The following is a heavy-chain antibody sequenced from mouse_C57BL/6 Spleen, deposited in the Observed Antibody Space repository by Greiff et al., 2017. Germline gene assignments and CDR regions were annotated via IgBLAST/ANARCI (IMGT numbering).Heavy chain of an antibody. CDR1: GYTFTDYN. Sequence: VQLQQSGPELVKPGASVKMSCKASGYTFTDYNMHWVKQSHGKSLEWIGYINPNNGGTSYNQKFKGKATLPVNKSSSTAYMELRSLTSEDSAVYYCARFNYYGSSYVEKTGYYFDYWGQGTTLTVSS. CDR2: INPNNGGT. V-gene: IGHV1-22*01. D-gene: IGHD1-1*01. CDR3: ARFNYYGSSYVEKTGYYFDY. J-gene: IGHJ2*01.